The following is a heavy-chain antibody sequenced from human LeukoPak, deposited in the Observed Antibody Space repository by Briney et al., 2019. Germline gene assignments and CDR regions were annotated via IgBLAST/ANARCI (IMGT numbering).Heavy chain of an antibody. D-gene: IGHD5-18*01. CDR1: GYTFTSYG. J-gene: IGHJ4*02. Sequence: ASVKVSCKASGYTFTSYGISWVRQAPGQGLEWMGWISAYNGNTNYAQKLQGRVTMTTDIPTSTAYMELRSLRSDDTAVYYCARDGVQYSYGYADYWGQGTLVTVSS. CDR2: ISAYNGNT. CDR3: ARDGVQYSYGYADY. V-gene: IGHV1-18*01.